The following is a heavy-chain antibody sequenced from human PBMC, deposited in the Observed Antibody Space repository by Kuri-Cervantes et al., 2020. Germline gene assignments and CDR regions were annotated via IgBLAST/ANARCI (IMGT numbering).Heavy chain of an antibody. J-gene: IGHJ6*02. Sequence: GSLKISCAASGFTFSSYWMSWVRQAPGKGLEWVSYISSSSSTIYYADSVKGRFTISRDNAKNSLYLQMNSLRDEDTAVYYCARDWGSGDFWSGYFLSYYYGMDVWGQGTTVTVSS. CDR1: GFTFSSYW. D-gene: IGHD3-3*01. V-gene: IGHV3-48*02. CDR3: ARDWGSGDFWSGYFLSYYYGMDV. CDR2: ISSSSSTI.